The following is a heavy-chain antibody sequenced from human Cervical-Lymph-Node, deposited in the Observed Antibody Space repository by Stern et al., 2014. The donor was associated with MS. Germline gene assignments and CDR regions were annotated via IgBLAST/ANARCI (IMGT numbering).Heavy chain of an antibody. CDR2: GIPIFGTV. CDR3: ARDQIPYYYYGMDV. D-gene: IGHD2-2*02. Sequence: VQLVESGAEVKKPGSSVKVSCQTSGGTFSSHAIHWVRQAPGQGLEWMGGGIPIFGTVDYAQKFQGRLTITADESTNTAYMELSSLRSEDTAVYYCARDQIPYYYYGMDVWGQGTTVTVSS. CDR1: GGTFSSHA. J-gene: IGHJ6*02. V-gene: IGHV1-69*01.